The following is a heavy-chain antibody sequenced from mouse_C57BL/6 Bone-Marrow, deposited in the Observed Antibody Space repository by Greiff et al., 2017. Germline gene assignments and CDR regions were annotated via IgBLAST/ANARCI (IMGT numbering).Heavy chain of an antibody. Sequence: QVQLQQPGAELVKPGASVKLSCKASGYTFTSYWMQWVNQRPGQGLEWIGEIDPSDSYTNYNQKFKGKATLTVDTSSSTAYMQLSSLTSEDSAVYYCARRWDMDYWGQGTSVTVSS. CDR1: GYTFTSYW. V-gene: IGHV1-50*01. CDR2: IDPSDSYT. D-gene: IGHD1-1*02. CDR3: ARRWDMDY. J-gene: IGHJ4*01.